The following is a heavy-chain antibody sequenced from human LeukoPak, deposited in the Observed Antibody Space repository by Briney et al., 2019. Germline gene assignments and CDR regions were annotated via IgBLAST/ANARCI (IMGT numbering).Heavy chain of an antibody. CDR1: GYTFTSYD. J-gene: IGHJ3*02. D-gene: IGHD3-10*01. CDR2: MNPNSGNT. Sequence: GASVKVSCKASGYTFTSYDINWVRQATGQGLEWMGWMNPNSGNTGYAQKFQGRVTMTRNTSISTAYMELSSLRSEDTAVYYCASSYYYGSGSYLDDAFDIWGQGTMVTVSS. CDR3: ASSYYYGSGSYLDDAFDI. V-gene: IGHV1-8*01.